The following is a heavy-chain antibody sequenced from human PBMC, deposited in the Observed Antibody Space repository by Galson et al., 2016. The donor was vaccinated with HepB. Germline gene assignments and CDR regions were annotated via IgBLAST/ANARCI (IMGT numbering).Heavy chain of an antibody. CDR2: INAGNGKT. V-gene: IGHV1-3*01. J-gene: IGHJ6*02. D-gene: IGHD1-26*01. Sequence: SVKVSCKASGYTFTSSTMHWVRQAPGQSLEWMGWINAGNGKTKYLEKFQGKVTMTRDTSANTVYMELSSLRYEDTAVYYCARSLGYFYGMDVWGQGTTVTVSS. CDR3: ARSLGYFYGMDV. CDR1: GYTFTSST.